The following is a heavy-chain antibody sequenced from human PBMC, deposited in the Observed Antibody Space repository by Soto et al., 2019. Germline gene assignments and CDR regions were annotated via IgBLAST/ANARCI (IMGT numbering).Heavy chain of an antibody. CDR1: GGTFSSYA. Sequence: SVKVSCKASGGTFSSYAIGWVRQAPVQGLEWMGGIIPIFGTANYAQKFQGRVTITADESTSTAYMELSSLRSEDTAVYYCASVYSSSQYYYYGMDVWGQGTTVTVSS. V-gene: IGHV1-69*13. CDR3: ASVYSSSQYYYYGMDV. D-gene: IGHD6-13*01. J-gene: IGHJ6*02. CDR2: IIPIFGTA.